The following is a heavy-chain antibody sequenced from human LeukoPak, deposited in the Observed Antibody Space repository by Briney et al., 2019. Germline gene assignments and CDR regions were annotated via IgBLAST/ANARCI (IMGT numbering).Heavy chain of an antibody. D-gene: IGHD6-19*01. CDR3: ARGQARLSWFDP. CDR1: GGSISSYY. CDR2: ISHSGST. J-gene: IGHJ5*02. V-gene: IGHV4-38-2*02. Sequence: PSETLSLTCTVSGGSISSYYWNWIRQPPGKGLEWIGTISHSGSTYYNPSLKSRVTISLDTSKNQFFLRLSSVTAADTAVYYCARGQARLSWFDPWGQGTLVTVSS.